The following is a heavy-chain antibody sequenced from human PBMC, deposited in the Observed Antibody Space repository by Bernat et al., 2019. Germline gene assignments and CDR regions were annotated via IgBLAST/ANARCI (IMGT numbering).Heavy chain of an antibody. D-gene: IGHD6-13*01. CDR1: GFTFSSYA. CDR3: ARTPGSRGWFDP. CDR2: ISSSGSTI. Sequence: EVQLLESGGGLVQPGGSLRLSCAASGFTFSSYAMSWVRQAPGKGLEWVSYISSSGSTIYYADSVKGRFTISRDNAKNSLYLQMNSLRAEDTAVYYCARTPGSRGWFDPWGQGTLVTVSS. J-gene: IGHJ5*02. V-gene: IGHV3-48*03.